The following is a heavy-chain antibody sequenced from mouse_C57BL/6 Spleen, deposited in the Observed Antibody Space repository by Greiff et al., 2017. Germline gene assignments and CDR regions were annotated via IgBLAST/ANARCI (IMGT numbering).Heavy chain of an antibody. CDR2: IDPSDSYT. Sequence: VQLQQPGAVLVMPGASVKLSCKASGYTFTSYWMHWVKQRPGQGLEWIGEIDPSDSYTNYNQKFKGKSTLTVDKSSSTAYMQLSSLTSEDSAVYYCARALRLAYFDYWGQGTTLTVSS. V-gene: IGHV1-69*01. D-gene: IGHD3-2*02. CDR1: GYTFTSYW. J-gene: IGHJ2*01. CDR3: ARALRLAYFDY.